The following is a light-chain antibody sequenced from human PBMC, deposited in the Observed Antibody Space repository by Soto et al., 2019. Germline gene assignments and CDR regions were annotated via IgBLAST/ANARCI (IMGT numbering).Light chain of an antibody. J-gene: IGKJ1*01. CDR2: STS. CDR1: QRFGSSN. CDR3: QQYGNSPWT. V-gene: IGKV3-20*01. Sequence: EIVLTQSPGTLSLSLGERGTLSCRASQRFGSSNLAWYQQKPGQAPRLLIYSTSSRATGIPDRFSGSGSGTEFTLNISRLEPEDFAVYYCQQYGNSPWTFGQGTKVEIK.